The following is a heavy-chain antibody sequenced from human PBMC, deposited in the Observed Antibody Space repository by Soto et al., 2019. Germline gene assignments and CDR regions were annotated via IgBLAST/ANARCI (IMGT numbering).Heavy chain of an antibody. CDR1: GCTFTNHA. CDR2: INAGKGDT. J-gene: IGHJ4*02. D-gene: IGHD1-7*01. V-gene: IGHV1-3*01. Sequence: SVKVSCKASGCTFTNHAIHWVRQAPGQGLKWMGWINAGKGDTKYPQRFQGRVTITRDTSASTAYMELSSLRSEDTAVYYCARNILGGTTDYWGPGTLVTVSS. CDR3: ARNILGGTTDY.